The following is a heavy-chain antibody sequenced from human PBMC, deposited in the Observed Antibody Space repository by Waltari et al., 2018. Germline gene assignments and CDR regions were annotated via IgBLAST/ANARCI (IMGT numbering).Heavy chain of an antibody. D-gene: IGHD6-6*01. CDR1: GFTFSSYT. V-gene: IGHV3-21*04. CDR3: ARDTLVYSSSPYYYYYYGMDV. Sequence: EVQLVESGGGLVKPGGSLRLSSADSGFTFSSYTMNWVRPAPGKGLEWVSSISSSSSYIYYADSVKGRFTISRDNAKNTLYLQMNSLRAEDTAVYYCARDTLVYSSSPYYYYYYGMDVWGQGTTVTVSS. CDR2: ISSSSSYI. J-gene: IGHJ6*02.